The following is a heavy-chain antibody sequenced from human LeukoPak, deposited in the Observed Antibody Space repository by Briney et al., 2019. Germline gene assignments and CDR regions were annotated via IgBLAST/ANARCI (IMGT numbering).Heavy chain of an antibody. CDR1: GYTFSDYP. V-gene: IGHV1-3*01. CDR2: ISAGNI. D-gene: IGHD2-8*01. J-gene: IGHJ6*02. Sequence: ASVKVSCKASGYTFSDYPIHWLRQAPDQRFEWMGWISAGNIKYSQNFQDRINITRDTSASTVNMELSSLTSADTAVYYCARVAYVMDVWGQGTTVVVSS. CDR3: ARVAYVMDV.